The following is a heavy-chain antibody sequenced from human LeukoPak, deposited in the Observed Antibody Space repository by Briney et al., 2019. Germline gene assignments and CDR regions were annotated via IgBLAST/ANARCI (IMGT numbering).Heavy chain of an antibody. Sequence: GGSLRLSCAATGFTFSSYAMSWVRQAPGKGLEWVSTISGGGSNTHYADSVKGRFTISRDNSKNTLYLQMNSLRAEDTAVYYCARESILVAGPQDLYHYYGMDVWGQGTTVTVSS. J-gene: IGHJ6*02. CDR1: GFTFSSYA. V-gene: IGHV3-23*01. D-gene: IGHD6-19*01. CDR3: ARESILVAGPQDLYHYYGMDV. CDR2: ISGGGSNT.